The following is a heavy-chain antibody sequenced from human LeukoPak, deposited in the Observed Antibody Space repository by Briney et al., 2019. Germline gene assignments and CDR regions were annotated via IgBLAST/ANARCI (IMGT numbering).Heavy chain of an antibody. CDR2: IYTSGST. CDR1: GGSISSGSYY. CDR3: ASVWVVPGSDY. Sequence: PSETLSLACTVSGGSISSGSYYWSWIRQPAGKGLEWIGRIYTSGSTNYNPSLKSRVTISVDTSKNQFSLKLSSVTAADTAVYYCASVWVVPGSDYWGQGTLVTVSS. V-gene: IGHV4-61*02. J-gene: IGHJ4*02. D-gene: IGHD6-19*01.